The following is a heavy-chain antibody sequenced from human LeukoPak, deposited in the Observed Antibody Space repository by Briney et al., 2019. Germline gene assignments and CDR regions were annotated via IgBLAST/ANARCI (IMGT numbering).Heavy chain of an antibody. V-gene: IGHV3-7*01. CDR2: IKQDGSEK. CDR1: GFTFSTYW. CDR3: ARDRYVTVSTYYYYYYGMDV. Sequence: GGCLRLSCVASGFTFSTYWMTWVRQAPGKGLEWVAKIKQDGSEKYYVDSVEGRFTISRDNAKNSLYLQMNSLRAEDTAVYYCARDRYVTVSTYYYYYYGMDVWGQGTTVTVSS. D-gene: IGHD3-16*02. J-gene: IGHJ6*02.